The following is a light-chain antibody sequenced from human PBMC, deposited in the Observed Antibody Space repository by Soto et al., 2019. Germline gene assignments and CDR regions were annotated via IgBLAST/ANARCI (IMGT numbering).Light chain of an antibody. CDR1: RSNIGAGYD. CDR3: QSYDSSLTGGI. CDR2: ANN. V-gene: IGLV1-40*01. Sequence: QSVLTQPPSVSGAPGQGVTISCTGSRSNIGAGYDVHWYQQLPGAAPKLLIFANNNRPSGVPDRFSGSKSGSSASLAITGLQAEDEGDYYCQSYDSSLTGGIFGGGTKVTVL. J-gene: IGLJ2*01.